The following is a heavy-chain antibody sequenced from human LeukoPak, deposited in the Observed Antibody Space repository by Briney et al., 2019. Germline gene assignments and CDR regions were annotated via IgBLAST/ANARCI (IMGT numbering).Heavy chain of an antibody. D-gene: IGHD4-23*01. CDR3: ARDFYGGNSTTLYYYGMDV. J-gene: IGHJ6*02. V-gene: IGHV1-3*01. CDR2: INAGNGNT. Sequence: ASVKVSCKASGYTFATYAIHWVRQAPGQRLEWMGWINAGNGNTKYSQKFQGRVTITRDTSATTAYMELSSLRSEDTAVYYCARDFYGGNSTTLYYYGMDVWGQGTTVTVSS. CDR1: GYTFATYA.